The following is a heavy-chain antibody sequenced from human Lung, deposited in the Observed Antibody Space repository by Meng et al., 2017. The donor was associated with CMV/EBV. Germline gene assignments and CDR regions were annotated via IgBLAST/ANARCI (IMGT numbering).Heavy chain of an antibody. D-gene: IGHD1-7*01. V-gene: IGHV3-7*01. J-gene: IGHJ4*02. Sequence: ESLKISCLASGFSFTEHWMGWVRQTPGKGLEWVANINPDGSEKHYVDSVKGRSTISRDNAKNSFYLQMNGLRAEDAALYYCTRDTTLSLYNLNYPYFCDYWGQGTXVNVSS. CDR1: GFSFTEHW. CDR2: INPDGSEK. CDR3: TRDTTLSLYNLNYPYFCDY.